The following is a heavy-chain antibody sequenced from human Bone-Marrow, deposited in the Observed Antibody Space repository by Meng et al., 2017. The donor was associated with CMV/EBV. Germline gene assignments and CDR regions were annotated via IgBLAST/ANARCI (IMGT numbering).Heavy chain of an antibody. V-gene: IGHV3-48*04. D-gene: IGHD3-9*01. CDR3: ARALDILTGYFPYYYYYGMDV. Sequence: LSLTCAASGFTFSSYSMNWVRQAPGKGLEWVSYISSSSSTIYYADSVKDRFTISRDNAKNSLYLQMNSLRAEDTAVYYCARALDILTGYFPYYYYYGMDVWGQGTTVAVSS. J-gene: IGHJ6*02. CDR2: ISSSSSTI. CDR1: GFTFSSYS.